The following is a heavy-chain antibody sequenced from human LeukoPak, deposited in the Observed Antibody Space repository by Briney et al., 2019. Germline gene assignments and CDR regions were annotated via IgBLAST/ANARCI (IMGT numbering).Heavy chain of an antibody. CDR3: ARHPSGRMWLQQGGWFDP. V-gene: IGHV4-39*01. D-gene: IGHD5-24*01. CDR2: MYHNGST. J-gene: IGHJ5*02. Sequence: PSETLSLTCTVSGGSISSISYYWGWIRQPPGKGLEWIGSMYHNGSTYYNPSLKSRVTISVDTSKNQFSLKLSSVTAADTAVYYCARHPSGRMWLQQGGWFDPWGQGTLVTVSS. CDR1: GGSISSISYY.